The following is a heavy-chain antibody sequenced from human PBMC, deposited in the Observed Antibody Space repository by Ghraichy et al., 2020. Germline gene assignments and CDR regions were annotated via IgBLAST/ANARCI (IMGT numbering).Heavy chain of an antibody. CDR2: IYYSGST. V-gene: IGHV4-39*07. CDR3: ARDLTVVVPAAPTSFDY. CDR1: GGSISSSSYY. J-gene: IGHJ4*02. Sequence: SETLSLTCTVSGGSISSSSYYWGWIRQPPGKGLEWIGSIYYSGSTYYNPSLKSRVTISVDTSKNQFSLKLSSVTAADTAVYYCARDLTVVVPAAPTSFDYWGQGTLVTVSS. D-gene: IGHD2-2*01.